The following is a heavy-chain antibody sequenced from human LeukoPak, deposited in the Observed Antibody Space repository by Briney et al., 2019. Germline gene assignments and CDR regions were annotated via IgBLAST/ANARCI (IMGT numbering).Heavy chain of an antibody. Sequence: GGSLRLSCAASGFTFSRYWMHWVRQAPGKGLVWVSRADYDGSGTSYADSVRGRLTISRDNAKNTLYLQMNSLSAEDTAVYYCATLAAAGTNYWGQGTLVTVSS. CDR3: ATLAAAGTNY. J-gene: IGHJ4*02. V-gene: IGHV3-74*01. CDR2: ADYDGSGT. CDR1: GFTFSRYW. D-gene: IGHD6-13*01.